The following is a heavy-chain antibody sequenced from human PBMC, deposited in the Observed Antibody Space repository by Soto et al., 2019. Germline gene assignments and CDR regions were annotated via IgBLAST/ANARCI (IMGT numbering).Heavy chain of an antibody. V-gene: IGHV1-46*01. CDR2: ISPSGGST. J-gene: IGHJ6*02. CDR3: ARVNIGTPYYYYYGMDV. D-gene: IGHD3-10*01. Sequence: ASVKVSCKASGYTFTSYYMHWVRQAPGQGLEWMGIISPSGGSTSYAQKFQGRVTMTRDTSTSTVYMELSSLRSEDTAVYYCARVNIGTPYYYYYGMDVWGQGTTVTVSS. CDR1: GYTFTSYY.